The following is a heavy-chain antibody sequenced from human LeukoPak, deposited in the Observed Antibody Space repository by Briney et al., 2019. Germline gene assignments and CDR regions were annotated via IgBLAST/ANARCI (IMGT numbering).Heavy chain of an antibody. D-gene: IGHD6-6*01. CDR2: IYYSGST. CDR1: GGSISSSSYY. V-gene: IGHV4-39*01. J-gene: IGHJ4*02. CDR3: ARESSSSDFDY. Sequence: SETLSLTCTVSGGSISSSSYYWGWIRQPPGKGLEWIGSIYYSGSTYYNPSLKSRVTISVDTSKNQFSLKLSSVTAADTAVYYYARESSSSDFDYWGQGTLVTVSS.